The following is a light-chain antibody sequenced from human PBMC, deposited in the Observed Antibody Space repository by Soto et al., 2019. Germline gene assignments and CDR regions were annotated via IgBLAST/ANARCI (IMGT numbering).Light chain of an antibody. CDR1: QTVSRN. V-gene: IGKV3-11*01. Sequence: AQSPSSLSASVGDTATLSCRASQTVSRNLAWYQQRPGQAPRLLIYDASNRATGIPARFSGSGSGTDFTLTISSLEPEDFAVYYCQQRSNWITFGQGTRLEIK. J-gene: IGKJ5*01. CDR2: DAS. CDR3: QQRSNWIT.